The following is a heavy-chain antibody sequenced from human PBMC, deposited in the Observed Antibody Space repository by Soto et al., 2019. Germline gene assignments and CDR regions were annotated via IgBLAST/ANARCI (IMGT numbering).Heavy chain of an antibody. CDR3: ARVGIAAAGPPHFDY. J-gene: IGHJ4*02. Sequence: TTPPTSRFSGVYCRRGSCFRTWLRPPSWKGQEWIGYIYYGGSTYYNPSLKSRVTISVDTSKNQFSLKLSSVTAADTAVYYCARVGIAAAGPPHFDYWGQGTLV. CDR2: IYYGGST. D-gene: IGHD6-13*01. CDR1: GVYCRRGSCF. V-gene: IGHV4-30-4*01.